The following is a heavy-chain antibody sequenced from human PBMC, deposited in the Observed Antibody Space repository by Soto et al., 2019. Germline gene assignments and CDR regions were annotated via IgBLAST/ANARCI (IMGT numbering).Heavy chain of an antibody. CDR2: IWYDGSNK. V-gene: IGHV3-33*01. Sequence: GGSLRLSCAASGFTFSSYGMRWVRQAPGKGLEWVAVIWYDGSNKYYADSVKGRFTISRDNSKNTLYLQMNSLRAEDTAVYYCARDHGGMDVWGQGTTVTVSS. CDR1: GFTFSSYG. J-gene: IGHJ6*02. CDR3: ARDHGGMDV.